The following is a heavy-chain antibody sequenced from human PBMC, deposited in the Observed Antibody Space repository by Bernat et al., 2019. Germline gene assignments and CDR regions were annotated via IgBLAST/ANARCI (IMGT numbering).Heavy chain of an antibody. Sequence: QVQLVQSGAEVKKPGSSVKVSCKASGGTFSSYAISWVRQAPGQGLEWMGGIIPIFGTANYAQKFQGRVTIPADESTSTAYMKLSSLRSEDTAVYYCARGVKGDRLNPDYYYYYGMDVWGQGTTVTVSS. D-gene: IGHD2-21*01. J-gene: IGHJ6*02. CDR1: GGTFSSYA. CDR3: ARGVKGDRLNPDYYYYYGMDV. CDR2: IIPIFGTA. V-gene: IGHV1-69*01.